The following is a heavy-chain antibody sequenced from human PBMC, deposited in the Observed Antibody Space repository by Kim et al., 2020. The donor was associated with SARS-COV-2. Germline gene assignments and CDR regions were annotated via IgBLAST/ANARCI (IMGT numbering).Heavy chain of an antibody. Sequence: SETLSLTCTVSGGSISSSSYYWGWIRQPPGKGLEWIGSIYYSGSTYYNPSLKSRVTISVDTSKNQFSLKLSSVTAADTAVYYCASLGYCSSTSCYEWGDGPSAGTFVFDYWGQGTLVTVSS. J-gene: IGHJ4*02. V-gene: IGHV4-39*01. D-gene: IGHD2-2*01. CDR2: IYYSGST. CDR1: GGSISSSSYY. CDR3: ASLGYCSSTSCYEWGDGPSAGTFVFDY.